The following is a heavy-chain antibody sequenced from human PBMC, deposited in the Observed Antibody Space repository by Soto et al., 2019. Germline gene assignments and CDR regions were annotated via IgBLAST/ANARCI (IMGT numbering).Heavy chain of an antibody. CDR1: GFTFSNAW. V-gene: IGHV3-15*01. Sequence: GGSLRLSCAASGFTFSNAWMSWVRQAPGKGLEWVGRIKSYTNGGTTDYAAPVKGRFAISRDDSKNTLYLQMKSLKTEDEGVYYCTTDDPINKYWGQGTLVTVSS. J-gene: IGHJ4*02. CDR3: TTDDPINKY. CDR2: IKSYTNGGTT.